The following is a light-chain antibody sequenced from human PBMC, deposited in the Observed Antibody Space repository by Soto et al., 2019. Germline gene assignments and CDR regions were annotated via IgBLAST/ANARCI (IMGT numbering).Light chain of an antibody. J-gene: IGLJ3*02. CDR3: SSYTTSPSPQWV. CDR2: EVD. Sequence: QSALTQPASVSGSAGQSITISCSGTMRDVGAYNLVSWYQQHPGTAPKLIIYEVDNRPSGVSDRFSASKSGNTASLTISGLQAEDEAHYYCSSYTTSPSPQWVFAGGTKLTVL. CDR1: MRDVGAYNL. V-gene: IGLV2-14*01.